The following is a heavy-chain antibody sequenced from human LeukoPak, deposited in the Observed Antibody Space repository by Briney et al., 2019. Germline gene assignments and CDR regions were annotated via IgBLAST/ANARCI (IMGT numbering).Heavy chain of an antibody. Sequence: GGSLRLSCAASGFIFSSYGMHWVRQAPDKGLEWVAFIRYDGSRKYYADSVKGRFTISRDNSKNTLYLQMNSLRAEDTAVYYCTKDCLRLGEDCYWGQGTLVTVSS. CDR3: TKDCLRLGEDCY. D-gene: IGHD3-16*01. CDR1: GFIFSSYG. CDR2: IRYDGSRK. V-gene: IGHV3-30*02. J-gene: IGHJ4*02.